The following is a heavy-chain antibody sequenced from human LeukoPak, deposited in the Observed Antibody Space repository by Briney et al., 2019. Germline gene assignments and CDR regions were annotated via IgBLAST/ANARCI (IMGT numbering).Heavy chain of an antibody. CDR2: ISSGGGTI. J-gene: IGHJ4*02. CDR1: GFTFSSYE. V-gene: IGHV3-48*03. CDR3: ASIAAVAARGVY. D-gene: IGHD6-13*01. Sequence: GGSLRLSCAASGFTFSSYEMNWVRQAPGKGLEWVSYISSGGGTIYYADSVKGRFTISRDNAKNSLYLQMNSLRAEDTAVYYCASIAAVAARGVYRGKGTLVTVSS.